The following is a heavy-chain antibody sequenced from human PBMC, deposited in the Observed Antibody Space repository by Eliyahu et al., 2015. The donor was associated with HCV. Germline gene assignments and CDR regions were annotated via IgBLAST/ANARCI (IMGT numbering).Heavy chain of an antibody. Sequence: QVQLVQSGAEVKNPGASVKVSCKASGYTFTDYYMHWVRQAPGQGLEWMGWINPNSGGTTYAQKFQGRVTMTRDTSISTAYRDLSTLTSDDTAVYYCTRDFEGYSGSFDPWGQGSLVTVSS. D-gene: IGHD3-10*01. V-gene: IGHV1-2*02. CDR1: GYTFTDYY. CDR3: TRDFEGYSGSFDP. CDR2: INPNSGGT. J-gene: IGHJ5*02.